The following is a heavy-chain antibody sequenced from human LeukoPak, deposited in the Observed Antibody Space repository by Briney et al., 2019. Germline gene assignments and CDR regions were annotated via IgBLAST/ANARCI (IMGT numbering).Heavy chain of an antibody. D-gene: IGHD3-10*01. CDR1: GVSISSSSYY. J-gene: IGHJ3*02. V-gene: IGHV4-39*07. CDR3: ARDGFEWDAFDI. CDR2: IYYSGST. Sequence: SETLSLTCTVSGVSISSSSYYWGWIRQPPGKGLEWIGSIYYSGSTYYNPSLKSRVTISVDTSKNQFSLKLSSVTAADTAVYYCARDGFEWDAFDIWGQGTMVTVSS.